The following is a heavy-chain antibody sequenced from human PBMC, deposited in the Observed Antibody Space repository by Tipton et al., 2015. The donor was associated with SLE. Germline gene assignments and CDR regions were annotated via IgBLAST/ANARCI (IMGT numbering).Heavy chain of an antibody. CDR1: GGSISSGGYS. Sequence: LRLSCAVSGGSISSGGYSWSWIRQPPGKGLEWIGYIYHSGSTYYNPSLKSRVTISVDTSKNQFSLKLSSVTAADTAVYYCARGEELGSYWYFDLWGRGTLVTVSS. CDR2: IYHSGST. CDR3: ARGEELGSYWYFDL. V-gene: IGHV4-30-2*01. D-gene: IGHD7-27*01. J-gene: IGHJ2*01.